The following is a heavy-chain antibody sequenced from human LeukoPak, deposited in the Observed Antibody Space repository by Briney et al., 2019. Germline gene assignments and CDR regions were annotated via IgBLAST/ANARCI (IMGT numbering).Heavy chain of an antibody. V-gene: IGHV1-46*01. J-gene: IGHJ4*02. CDR2: VHPSGGST. CDR3: ARSLRSGWYVYFDN. D-gene: IGHD6-19*01. CDR1: GYTFSNYF. Sequence: GASVKVSCKASGYTFSNYFTHWVRQAPGQGLEWMALVHPSGGSTSYAQKFKGRVTVTRDTSTSTVYMEMSSLRSDDTAIYYCARSLRSGWYVYFDNWGQGTLVTVSS.